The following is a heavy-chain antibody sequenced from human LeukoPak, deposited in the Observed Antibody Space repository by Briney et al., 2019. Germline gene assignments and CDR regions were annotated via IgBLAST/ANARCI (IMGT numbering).Heavy chain of an antibody. V-gene: IGHV4-34*01. CDR3: ARRPGYCPNGVCYKRNWFDP. D-gene: IGHD2-8*01. Sequence: SETLSLTCAVYGGSFSGYYWSWIRQPPGKGLEWIGEIYHSGSTNYNPSLKSRVTLSVDTSNNQFSLKLSSVTAADTAVYYCARRPGYCPNGVCYKRNWFDPWGQGTLVTVSS. CDR1: GGSFSGYY. J-gene: IGHJ5*02. CDR2: IYHSGST.